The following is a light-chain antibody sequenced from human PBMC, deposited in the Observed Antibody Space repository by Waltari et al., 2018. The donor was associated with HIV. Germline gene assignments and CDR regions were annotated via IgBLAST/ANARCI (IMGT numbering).Light chain of an antibody. Sequence: QSALTQPRSVSGSPGQSVTISCTGTSSDVGGYDYVSWYQQHPGKAPKLMIYDVTKRPSGVPDRFSGSKSGNTASLTISGLQAEDDNDYYCCSYAGTSSFYVFGTGTRVTVL. J-gene: IGLJ1*01. CDR2: DVT. CDR1: SSDVGGYDY. CDR3: CSYAGTSSFYV. V-gene: IGLV2-11*01.